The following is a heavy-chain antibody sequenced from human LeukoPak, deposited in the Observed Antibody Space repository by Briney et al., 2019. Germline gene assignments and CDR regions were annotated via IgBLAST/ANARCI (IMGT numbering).Heavy chain of an antibody. V-gene: IGHV3-11*06. Sequence: GGSLRLSCAASGFTFSDYYMSWIRQAPGKGLEWISYISSSSTYTNYADSVKGRFTISRDNSKNSLYLQMNSLRAEDTSLYYCASAIVTTRNTWDMWGQGTQVTVSS. D-gene: IGHD1-26*01. CDR2: ISSSSTYT. CDR1: GFTFSDYY. J-gene: IGHJ4*02. CDR3: ASAIVTTRNTWDM.